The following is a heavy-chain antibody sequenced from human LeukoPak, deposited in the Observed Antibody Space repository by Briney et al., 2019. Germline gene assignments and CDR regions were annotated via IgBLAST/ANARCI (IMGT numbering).Heavy chain of an antibody. D-gene: IGHD1-26*01. Sequence: GGSLRLSCAASGFILRNNWMNWVRQGPGKGLEWVGRIKRETDGGTTDHAAPVIDRFTISRDDSKNMLFLDMKSLKIEDTGLYYCTTGGGVGAIWTGAYWGQGTLVIVSS. CDR2: IKRETDGGTT. V-gene: IGHV3-15*07. J-gene: IGHJ4*02. CDR1: GFILRNNW. CDR3: TTGGGVGAIWTGAY.